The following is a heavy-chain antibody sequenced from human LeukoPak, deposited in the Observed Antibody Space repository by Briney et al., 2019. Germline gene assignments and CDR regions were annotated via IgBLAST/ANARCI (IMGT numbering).Heavy chain of an antibody. J-gene: IGHJ4*02. CDR2: VNWNGGST. CDR1: GFTFDDYG. D-gene: IGHD6-25*01. CDR3: ARGGGAATSSNFDY. Sequence: GGSLRLSCAASGFTFDDYGMSWVRQAPGKGLEWVSGVNWNGGSTGYADSVKGRFTISRDNAKNSLYLQMNSLRAEDTALYYCARGGGAATSSNFDYWGQGTLVTVSS. V-gene: IGHV3-20*04.